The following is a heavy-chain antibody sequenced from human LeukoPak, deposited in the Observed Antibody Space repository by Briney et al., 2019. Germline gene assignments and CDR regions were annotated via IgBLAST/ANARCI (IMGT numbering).Heavy chain of an antibody. D-gene: IGHD1-14*01. J-gene: IGHJ4*02. CDR2: IIPIFGTA. CDR3: AREVGIRPRRILY. CDR1: GGTFSSYA. V-gene: IGHV1-69*13. Sequence: ASVKVSCKASGGTFSSYAISWVRQAPGQGLEWMGGIIPIFGTANYAQKFQGRVTITADESTSTAYMELSSLRSDDTAVYYCAREVGIRPRRILYWGQGTLVTVSS.